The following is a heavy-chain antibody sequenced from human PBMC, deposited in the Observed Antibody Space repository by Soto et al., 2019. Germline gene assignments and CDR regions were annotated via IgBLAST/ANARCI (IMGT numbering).Heavy chain of an antibody. Sequence: ASVKVSCKASGYTFTSYDINWVRQATGQGLEWMGWMNPNSGNTGYAQKFQGRVTMTRNTSISTAYMELSSLRSEDTTVYYCARGGRGYCSGGSCYSFAWFDPWGQGTLVTVSS. CDR2: MNPNSGNT. D-gene: IGHD2-15*01. CDR1: GYTFTSYD. CDR3: ARGGRGYCSGGSCYSFAWFDP. V-gene: IGHV1-8*01. J-gene: IGHJ5*02.